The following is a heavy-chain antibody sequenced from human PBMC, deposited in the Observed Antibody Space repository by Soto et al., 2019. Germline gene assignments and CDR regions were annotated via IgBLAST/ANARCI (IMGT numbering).Heavy chain of an antibody. CDR2: MTPNSGNT. J-gene: IGHJ5*02. CDR3: SRNPYGSGLFDP. CDR1: GYNFIDYD. Sequence: QVQLVQSGAEVKKPGASVKVSCKASGYNFIDYDINWMRQSTGQGLEWMGWMTPNSGNTGYAQKFQGRVTLTRDTSIGTAYMELSSLKTEDTAVYYCSRNPYGSGLFDPWGQGTLVNVSS. V-gene: IGHV1-8*01. D-gene: IGHD6-19*01.